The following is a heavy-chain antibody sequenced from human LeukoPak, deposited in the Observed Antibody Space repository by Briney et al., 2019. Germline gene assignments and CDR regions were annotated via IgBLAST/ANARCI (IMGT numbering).Heavy chain of an antibody. CDR1: GFTFSSYW. D-gene: IGHD5-18*01. CDR3: ARDPGYSYGSYYYYYYMDV. CDR2: IKQDGSEK. V-gene: IGHV3-7*01. Sequence: PGGSLRLSCGASGFTFSSYWMSWVRQAPGKGLEWVANIKQDGSEKYYVDSEKGRFTISRDNAKNSLYLQMHSLRAEDTAVYYCARDPGYSYGSYYYYYYMDVWGKGTTVTVSS. J-gene: IGHJ6*03.